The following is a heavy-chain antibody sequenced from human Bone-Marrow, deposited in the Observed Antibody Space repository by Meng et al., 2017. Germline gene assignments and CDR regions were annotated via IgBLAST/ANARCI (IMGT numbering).Heavy chain of an antibody. V-gene: IGHV3-23*01. CDR3: AKARRSSGWYGVLDYFDY. CDR1: GFTFITYT. Sequence: GESLKISCAASGFTFITYTMSWVRQVPGKGLEWVSSISDSGGRIYYAESVKGRFTISRDNSKNTLYLQMDSLRAEDTALYHCAKARRSSGWYGVLDYFDYWGQGTLVTVSS. D-gene: IGHD6-19*01. J-gene: IGHJ4*02. CDR2: ISDSGGRI.